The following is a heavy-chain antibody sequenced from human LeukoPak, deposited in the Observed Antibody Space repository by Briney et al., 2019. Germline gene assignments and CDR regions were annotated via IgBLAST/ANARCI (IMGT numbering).Heavy chain of an antibody. V-gene: IGHV3-30-3*01. CDR3: AIPRSRVHTTSFDY. Sequence: PERSLRLSCAASGFTFSSYAMHWVRQAPGKGLEWVTLISYDGSNKYYADSVKGRFTISRDNSKNTLYLQMNSLRAEDTAVYYCAIPRSRVHTTSFDYWGQGTLVTVSS. CDR2: ISYDGSNK. J-gene: IGHJ4*02. CDR1: GFTFSSYA. D-gene: IGHD1-1*01.